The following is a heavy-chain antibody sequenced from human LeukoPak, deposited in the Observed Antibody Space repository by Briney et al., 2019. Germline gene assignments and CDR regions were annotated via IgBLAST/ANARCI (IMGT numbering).Heavy chain of an antibody. CDR1: AGSISDYL. CDR3: ARRVSSDSSICPKNWFDP. CDR2: IYPSGST. J-gene: IGHJ5*02. Sequence: PSETLSLTCSVSAGSISDYLWNWFRQPPGKGLEWIGYIYPSGSTLYNPSLESRVTISQDTSKNQFSLILTSVTAADTAVYYGARRVSSDSSICPKNWFDPWGQGILVTVSS. D-gene: IGHD6-13*01. V-gene: IGHV4-59*08.